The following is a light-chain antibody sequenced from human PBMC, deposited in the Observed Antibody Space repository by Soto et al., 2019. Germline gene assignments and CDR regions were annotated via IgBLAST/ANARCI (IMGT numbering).Light chain of an antibody. V-gene: IGKV1-33*01. Sequence: DIQMTQSPSSLSASVGDRVTITCQASQDISNYLNWYQQKPGKAPKILIYDASVLEAGVPSRFSGGGSGTHFTLTISNLQAEDVATYYCQQFDNLPLTFGGGTKVEIK. CDR1: QDISNY. J-gene: IGKJ4*01. CDR2: DAS. CDR3: QQFDNLPLT.